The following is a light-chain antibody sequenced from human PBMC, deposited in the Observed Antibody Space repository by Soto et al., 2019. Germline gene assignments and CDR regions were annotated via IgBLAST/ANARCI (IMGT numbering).Light chain of an antibody. CDR1: QSIRSW. V-gene: IGKV1-5*03. Sequence: DIQMTQSPSTLSASVGDRVTITCRASQSIRSWLAWYQQKPGKAPKLLIHKASSLESGVPSRFSGSASGTEFTLTNSSLQPDDFATYYCQQYNSYSGTFGQGTKVQIK. J-gene: IGKJ2*02. CDR2: KAS. CDR3: QQYNSYSGT.